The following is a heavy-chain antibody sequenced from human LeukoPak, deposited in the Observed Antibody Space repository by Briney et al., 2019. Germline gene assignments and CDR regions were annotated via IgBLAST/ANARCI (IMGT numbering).Heavy chain of an antibody. D-gene: IGHD3-22*01. CDR3: ATDFGAYDSSGYYGY. CDR1: GYTLTELS. V-gene: IGHV1-24*01. J-gene: IGHJ4*02. Sequence: ASVKVSCKVSGYTLTELSMQWVRQAPGKGLEWMGGFDSEDGETIYAQKFQGRVTMTEDTSTDTAYMELSSLRSEDTAVYYCATDFGAYDSSGYYGYWGQGTLVTVSS. CDR2: FDSEDGET.